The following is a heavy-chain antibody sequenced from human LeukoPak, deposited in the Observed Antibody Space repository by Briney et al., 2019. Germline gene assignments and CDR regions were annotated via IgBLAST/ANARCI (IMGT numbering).Heavy chain of an antibody. D-gene: IGHD6-19*01. Sequence: GGSLRLSCAASGFTFSSYAMHWVRQAPGKGLEWVAVISYDGSNKYYADSVKGRFTISRDNSKNTRYLQMNSLRAEDTAVYYCASIKGVAGAGTSDYWSQGTLVTVSS. CDR2: ISYDGSNK. CDR3: ASIKGVAGAGTSDY. CDR1: GFTFSSYA. V-gene: IGHV3-30*04. J-gene: IGHJ4*02.